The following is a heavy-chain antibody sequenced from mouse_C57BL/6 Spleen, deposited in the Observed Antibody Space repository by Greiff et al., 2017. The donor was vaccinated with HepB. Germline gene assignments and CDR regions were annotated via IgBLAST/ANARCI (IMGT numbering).Heavy chain of an antibody. CDR3: ARAVGRGYAMDY. Sequence: VQLQQPGAELVKPGASVKLSCKASGYTFTSYWMHWVKQRPGQGLEWIGMIHPNSGSTNYNEKFKSKATLTVDKSSSTAYMQLSSLTSEDSAVYYCARAVGRGYAMDYWGQGTSVTVSS. D-gene: IGHD4-1*01. J-gene: IGHJ4*01. CDR1: GYTFTSYW. CDR2: IHPNSGST. V-gene: IGHV1-64*01.